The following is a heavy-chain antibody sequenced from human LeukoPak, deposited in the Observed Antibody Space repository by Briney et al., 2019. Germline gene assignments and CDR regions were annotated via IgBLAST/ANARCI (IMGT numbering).Heavy chain of an antibody. CDR3: AKDSGSSFHEYLTDY. D-gene: IGHD2-2*01. CDR1: GFTLSIYG. CDR2: ISGSGGST. Sequence: GGSLRLSCATSGFTLSIYGMHWVRQAPGKGLEWVSAISGSGGSTYYADSVKGRFTISRDNSKNTLYLQMNSLRAEDTAVYYCAKDSGSSFHEYLTDYWGQGTLVTVSS. J-gene: IGHJ4*02. V-gene: IGHV3-23*01.